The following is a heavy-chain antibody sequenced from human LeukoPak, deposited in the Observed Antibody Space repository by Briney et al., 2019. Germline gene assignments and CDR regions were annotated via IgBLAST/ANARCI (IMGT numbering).Heavy chain of an antibody. CDR3: AREWYYYDSSGYRGPNDAFDI. V-gene: IGHV1-18*01. J-gene: IGHJ3*02. CDR2: ISAYNGNT. CDR1: GYTFTSYG. D-gene: IGHD3-22*01. Sequence: ASVKVSCKASGYTFTSYGISWVRQAPGQGLEWMGWISAYNGNTNYAQKLQGRVTMTTDTSTSTAYMELRSLRSDDTAVYYCAREWYYYDSSGYRGPNDAFDIWGQGTMVTVSS.